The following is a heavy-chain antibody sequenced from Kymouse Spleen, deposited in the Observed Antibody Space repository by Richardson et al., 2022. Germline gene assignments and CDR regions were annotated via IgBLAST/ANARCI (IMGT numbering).Heavy chain of an antibody. CDR1: GGSISSYY. Sequence: QVQLQESGPGLVKPSETLSLTCTVSGGSISSYYWSWIRQPPGKGLEWIGYIYYSGSTNYNPSLKSRVTISVDTSKNQFSLKLSSVTAADTAVYYCARRGVIDNWFDPWGQGTLVTVSS. D-gene: IGHD3-16*02. CDR3: ARRGVIDNWFDP. CDR2: IYYSGST. V-gene: IGHV4-59*01. J-gene: IGHJ5*02.